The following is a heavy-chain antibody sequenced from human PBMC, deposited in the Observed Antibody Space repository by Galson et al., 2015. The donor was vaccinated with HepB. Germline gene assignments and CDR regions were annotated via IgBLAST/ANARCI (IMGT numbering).Heavy chain of an antibody. CDR2: VNPSRDYT. J-gene: IGHJ3*02. CDR1: GYTFTSFY. D-gene: IGHD4-17*01. V-gene: IGHV1-46*01. Sequence: SVKVSCKASGYTFTSFYMHWVRQAPGQGLEWMGVVNPSRDYTAYAQKFQGRITMTRDTSTSTVYMELSSPRSEDTAIYYCARGGPNDYGDYLTADAFDIWGQGTMVSVSS. CDR3: ARGGPNDYGDYLTADAFDI.